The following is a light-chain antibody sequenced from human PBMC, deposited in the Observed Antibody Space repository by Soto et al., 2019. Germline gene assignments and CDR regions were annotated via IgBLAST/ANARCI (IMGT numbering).Light chain of an antibody. CDR3: QQSYSTPLT. V-gene: IGKV1-39*01. J-gene: IGKJ4*01. CDR2: AAS. Sequence: DIQMTQSPSSLSASVGDRVTITCRASQSISSYLNWYQQKPGKAPKLLIYAASSLQSGVPSRFSGSGHGTAFTLTISSLQTEDVATYYCQQSYSTPLTFGGGTKV. CDR1: QSISSY.